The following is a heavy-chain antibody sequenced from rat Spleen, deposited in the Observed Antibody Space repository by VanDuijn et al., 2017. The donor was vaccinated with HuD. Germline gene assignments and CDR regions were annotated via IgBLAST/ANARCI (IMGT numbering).Heavy chain of an antibody. J-gene: IGHJ3*01. Sequence: EVQLVESGGGLVQPGRSMKLSCAASGFTFSNYDMAWVRQAPKKGLEWVATISYHGSSTNYRDSVKGRFTISRDNSKSTLYLQVDSLRSEDTATYYCARQDTSGYSNWFAYWGQGTLVTVSS. CDR3: ARQDTSGYSNWFAY. CDR1: GFTFSNYD. D-gene: IGHD4-3*01. CDR2: ISYHGSST. V-gene: IGHV5-7*01.